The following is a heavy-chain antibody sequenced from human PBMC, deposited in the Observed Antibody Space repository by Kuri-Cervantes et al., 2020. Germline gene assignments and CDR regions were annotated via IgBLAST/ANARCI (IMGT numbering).Heavy chain of an antibody. D-gene: IGHD3-10*01. CDR1: RFTFSSYG. Sequence: LSLTCAASRFTFSSYGMHWVRQAPGKGLEWVAVIWYDGSNKYYADSVKGRFTISRDNSKNRLYLQMNSLRAEDTAFYYCAKGPRTMVRGVIGTSWGQGTLVTVSS. V-gene: IGHV3-33*06. CDR2: IWYDGSNK. J-gene: IGHJ4*02. CDR3: AKGPRTMVRGVIGTS.